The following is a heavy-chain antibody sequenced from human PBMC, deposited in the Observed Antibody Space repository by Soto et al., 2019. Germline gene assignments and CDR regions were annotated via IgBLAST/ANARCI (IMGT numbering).Heavy chain of an antibody. D-gene: IGHD1-26*01. CDR2: IRSKAYGGTT. V-gene: IGHV3-49*03. Sequence: QPGGSLRLSCTASGFTFGDYAMSWFRQAPGKGLEWVGFIRSKAYGGTTEYAASVKGRFTISRDDSKSIAYLQMNSLKTEDTAVYYCTRDGSEPRYYYYGTDVWGQGTTVTVS. CDR1: GFTFGDYA. CDR3: TRDGSEPRYYYYGTDV. J-gene: IGHJ6*02.